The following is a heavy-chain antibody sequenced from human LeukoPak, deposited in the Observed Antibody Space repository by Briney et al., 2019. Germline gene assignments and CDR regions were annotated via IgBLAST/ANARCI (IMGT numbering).Heavy chain of an antibody. V-gene: IGHV1-2*02. CDR3: ASALGVVTSSWYASPGGNWFDL. CDR1: LYTLTGYF. CDR2: INHNSGGT. Sequence: GSVKVSREDSLYTLTGYFMQRVRETPGQRLECVGWINHNSGGTNHAQKFHGRVTMTRDTFISTAYMELSRLRSDDTAVYYCASALGVVTSSWYASPGGNWFDLWGRGTLVTVSS. J-gene: IGHJ5*02. D-gene: IGHD6-13*01.